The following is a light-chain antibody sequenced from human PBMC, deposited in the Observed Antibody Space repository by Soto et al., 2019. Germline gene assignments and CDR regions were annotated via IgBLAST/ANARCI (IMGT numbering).Light chain of an antibody. CDR2: GAS. J-gene: IGKJ1*01. V-gene: IGKV3-11*01. Sequence: EIVLTQSPATLSLSPWERATLSCRASQSISNSLAWYQQKPGQPPRLLIYGASNRATGIPARFSGSGSGTDFTLTISGLEPEDFAVYYCQQRSNWWTFGQGTKVDIK. CDR1: QSISNS. CDR3: QQRSNWWT.